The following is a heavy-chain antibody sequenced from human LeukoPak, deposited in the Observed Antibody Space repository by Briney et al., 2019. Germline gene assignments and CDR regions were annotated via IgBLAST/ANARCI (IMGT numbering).Heavy chain of an antibody. CDR3: ATVGIAAAGTGYYYYMDV. V-gene: IGHV1-18*01. CDR1: GYTFTSYG. CDR2: ISAYNGNT. D-gene: IGHD6-13*01. J-gene: IGHJ6*03. Sequence: ASVKVSCKASGYTFTSYGISWVRQAPGQGREWMGWISAYNGNTNYAQKLQGRVTMTTDTSTSTAYMELRSLRSDDTAVYYCATVGIAAAGTGYYYYMDVWGKGTTVTVSS.